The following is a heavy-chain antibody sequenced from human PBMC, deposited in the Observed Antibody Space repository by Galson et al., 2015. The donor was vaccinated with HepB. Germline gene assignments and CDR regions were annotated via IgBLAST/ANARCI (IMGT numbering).Heavy chain of an antibody. CDR1: GYSFSNYG. D-gene: IGHD1-7*01. Sequence: SVKVSCKASGYSFSNYGLSWIRQAPGPGLEWLGWFSGYDGSTNYAQKFKGRATMTADASTGTAYLALRNLRSDDTAVYYCARDSRLELRLNNYFSYGMDVWGQGSAVTVSS. J-gene: IGHJ6*02. CDR2: FSGYDGST. V-gene: IGHV1-18*01. CDR3: ARDSRLELRLNNYFSYGMDV.